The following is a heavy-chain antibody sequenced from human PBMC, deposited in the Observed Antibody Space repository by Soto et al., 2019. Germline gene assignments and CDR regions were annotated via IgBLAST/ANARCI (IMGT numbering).Heavy chain of an antibody. CDR1: GFTFSTYT. CDR3: ARTRGAYYHFWSGPRSTHYYYSMDV. D-gene: IGHD3-3*01. J-gene: IGHJ6*02. V-gene: IGHV3-30-3*01. CDR2: MSYDGSNK. Sequence: PGGSLRLSCAASGFTFSTYTMHWVRQAPGKGLEWVAVMSYDGSNKCYADSVKGRFTVSRDNSKNTLYLQMNSLRAKDTAVYYCARTRGAYYHFWSGPRSTHYYYSMDVWGQGTTVTVSS.